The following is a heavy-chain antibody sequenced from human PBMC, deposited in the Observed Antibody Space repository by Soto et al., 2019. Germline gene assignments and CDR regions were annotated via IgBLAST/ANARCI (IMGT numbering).Heavy chain of an antibody. CDR3: SRGAYGDPSFDY. V-gene: IGHV1-18*01. J-gene: IGHJ4*02. D-gene: IGHD4-17*01. CDR1: GYTFTTYG. Sequence: ASVKVSCKASGYTFTTYGISWVRQAPGQGLEWMGWIRTYNGNTNYAQKLQGRVTMTADTSTSTAYMELRSLKSDDTAVYYCSRGAYGDPSFDYWGQGTLVTVSS. CDR2: IRTYNGNT.